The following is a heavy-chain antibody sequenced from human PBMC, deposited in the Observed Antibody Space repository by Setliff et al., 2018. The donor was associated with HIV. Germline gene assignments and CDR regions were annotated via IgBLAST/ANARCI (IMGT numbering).Heavy chain of an antibody. Sequence: SETLSLTCGVSGYFISSGYYWAWIRQSPGKGLEWIGNIYHSGSTYYNPSLKSRVTISVDTSENHFSLNLSSVTAADTAVYYCARSAYDSSGLPYWGQGTLVTAPQ. CDR1: GYFISSGYY. V-gene: IGHV4-38-2*01. J-gene: IGHJ4*02. CDR2: IYHSGST. D-gene: IGHD3-22*01. CDR3: ARSAYDSSGLPY.